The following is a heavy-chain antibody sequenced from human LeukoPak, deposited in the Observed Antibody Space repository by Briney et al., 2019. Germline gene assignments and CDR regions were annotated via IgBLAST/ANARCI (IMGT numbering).Heavy chain of an antibody. V-gene: IGHV3-21*01. CDR1: RFTFTNYS. CDR3: ARGGENSGFDY. D-gene: IGHD6-19*01. Sequence: AGSLRLSCAASRFTFTNYSMNWVRQAPGKGLEWVSSISSLSNYIYYADSVKGRFTISRDNAKNSLYLQMNSLRAEDTALYYCARGGENSGFDYWGQGTLVIVSS. J-gene: IGHJ4*02. CDR2: ISSLSNYI.